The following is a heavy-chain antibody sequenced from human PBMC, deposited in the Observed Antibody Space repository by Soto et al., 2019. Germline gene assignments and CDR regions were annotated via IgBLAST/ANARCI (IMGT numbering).Heavy chain of an antibody. D-gene: IGHD6-19*01. CDR2: IYYSGST. Sequence: QLQLQESGPGLVKPSETLSLTCTVSGGSISSSSYYWGWIRQPPGKGLEWIGSIYYSGSTYYNPSLKSRVTISVDTSKNQFSLKLSSVTAADTAVYYCATPGRYSSGPMEFDPWGQGTLVTVSS. J-gene: IGHJ5*02. CDR3: ATPGRYSSGPMEFDP. CDR1: GGSISSSSYY. V-gene: IGHV4-39*01.